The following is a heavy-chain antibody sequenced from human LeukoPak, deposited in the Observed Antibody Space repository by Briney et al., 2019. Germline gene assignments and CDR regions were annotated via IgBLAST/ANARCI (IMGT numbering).Heavy chain of an antibody. Sequence: SETLSLTCTVSGGSLSSYYWSWIRQPPGKGLEWIGYIYYSGSTNYNPSLKSRVTISVDTSKNQFSLKLSSVTAADTAVYYCASGYYDSTVDYWGQGTLVTVSS. V-gene: IGHV4-59*08. J-gene: IGHJ4*02. D-gene: IGHD3-22*01. CDR3: ASGYYDSTVDY. CDR2: IYYSGST. CDR1: GGSLSSYY.